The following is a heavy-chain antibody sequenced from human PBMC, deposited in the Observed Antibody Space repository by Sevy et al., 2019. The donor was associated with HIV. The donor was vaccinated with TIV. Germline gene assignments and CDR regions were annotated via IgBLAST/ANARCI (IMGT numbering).Heavy chain of an antibody. CDR1: GFTFSKYS. CDR2: LTFGCGEI. CDR3: AREGCTKPHDY. Sequence: GGSLRLSCAASGFTFSKYSMSWVRQPPGKELEWVSTLTFGCGEINYADSVKGRFTISRDNSKNSFYLQMNNLRAEDTAVYYCAREGCTKPHDYWGQGTLVTVSS. J-gene: IGHJ4*02. V-gene: IGHV3-23*01. D-gene: IGHD2-8*01.